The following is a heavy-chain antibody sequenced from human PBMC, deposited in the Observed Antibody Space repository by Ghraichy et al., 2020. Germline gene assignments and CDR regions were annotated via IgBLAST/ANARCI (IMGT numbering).Heavy chain of an antibody. CDR1: GGSFSDYY. J-gene: IGHJ4*02. Sequence: SETLSLTCAVYGGSFSDYYWSWIRQPPGKGLEWIGEIKHSGSTNYNPSLKSRVTISVDTSKNQFFLKLSSVTAADTAVYYCARGRDHITIFGVVISPTHFDYWGQGTLVTVSS. V-gene: IGHV4-34*01. D-gene: IGHD3-3*01. CDR3: ARGRDHITIFGVVISPTHFDY. CDR2: IKHSGST.